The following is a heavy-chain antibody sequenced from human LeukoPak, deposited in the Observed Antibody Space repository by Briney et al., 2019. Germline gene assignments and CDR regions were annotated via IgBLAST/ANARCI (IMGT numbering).Heavy chain of an antibody. Sequence: ASVKVSCKASGYSFTTYGISWVRQAPGQGLEWMGWISAYNGNTNYAQKLQGRVTMTTVTSTSTAYMELSSLRSEDTAVYYCATWGYLEPTGTTGLAYDYWGQGTLVTVSS. CDR2: ISAYNGNT. D-gene: IGHD1-1*01. V-gene: IGHV1-18*01. CDR1: GYSFTTYG. J-gene: IGHJ4*02. CDR3: ATWGYLEPTGTTGLAYDY.